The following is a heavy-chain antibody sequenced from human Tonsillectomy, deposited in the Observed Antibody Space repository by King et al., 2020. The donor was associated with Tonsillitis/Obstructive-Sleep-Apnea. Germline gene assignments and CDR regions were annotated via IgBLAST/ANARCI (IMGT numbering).Heavy chain of an antibody. D-gene: IGHD4/OR15-4a*01. V-gene: IGHV3-49*04. CDR3: TRSSDYNYYGMDV. CDR2: IRSEAYGGTT. CDR1: GFTFGDYV. Sequence: VQLVESGGGLVQPGRSLRLSCTASGFTFGDYVMSWVRQAPGKGLEWVGFIRSEAYGGTTEYAASVKPRFTISRDDSKSIAYLQIDSLKIEDTAVYYCTRSSDYNYYGMDVWGQGTTVTVSS. J-gene: IGHJ6*02.